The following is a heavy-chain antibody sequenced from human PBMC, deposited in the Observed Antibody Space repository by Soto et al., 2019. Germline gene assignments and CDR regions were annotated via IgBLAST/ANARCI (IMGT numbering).Heavy chain of an antibody. D-gene: IGHD1-7*01. Sequence: QVQLVQSGAEVKKPGSSVKVSCKASRGTFSSYVINWVRQAPEQGLEWMGGIIPIFGTANYAQKFQCRVTIAQVQSTSTAYVELTSLRSEDTAVYYCARRTTLDSCFDYWRQGTLVNVSS. CDR2: IIPIFGTA. J-gene: IGHJ4*02. CDR1: RGTFSSYV. V-gene: IGHV1-69*05. CDR3: ARRTTLDSCFDY.